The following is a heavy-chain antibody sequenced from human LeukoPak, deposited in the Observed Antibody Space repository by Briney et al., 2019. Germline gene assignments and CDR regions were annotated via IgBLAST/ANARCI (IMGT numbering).Heavy chain of an antibody. Sequence: ASVKVSCKASGFTFTSYDINWVRQATGQGLEWMGWMNPNSANTGYAQKFQARVTMTLNTSISTAYMELSSLRSEDTAVYYCARGDNSGNPYYYYGMDVWGQGTRSPSR. V-gene: IGHV1-8*01. D-gene: IGHD4-23*01. CDR3: ARGDNSGNPYYYYGMDV. CDR1: GFTFTSYD. J-gene: IGHJ6*02. CDR2: MNPNSANT.